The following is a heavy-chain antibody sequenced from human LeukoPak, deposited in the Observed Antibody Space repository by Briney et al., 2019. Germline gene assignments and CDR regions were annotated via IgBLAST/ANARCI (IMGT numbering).Heavy chain of an antibody. CDR3: AKITTN. CDR2: ISGSGGSS. CDR1: GFTFSSSS. Sequence: AGGSLRLSCAASGFTFSSSSMSWVRQAPGKGLEWVSTISGSGGSSYYADSVKGRFTISRDDSKNTLYLQMHSLRAEDTAVYYCAKITTNWGRGTLVTVSS. D-gene: IGHD1-1*01. V-gene: IGHV3-23*01. J-gene: IGHJ4*02.